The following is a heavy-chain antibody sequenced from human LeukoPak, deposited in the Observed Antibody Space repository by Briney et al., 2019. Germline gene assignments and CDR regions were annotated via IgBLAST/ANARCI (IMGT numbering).Heavy chain of an antibody. V-gene: IGHV4-38-2*01. CDR3: ARVTYYYDSSAYYPPGYFDY. Sequence: SETLSLTCDVSGYSINTSYYWGWIRQPPGKGLEWIGAIYHSGSTYYKPSLQSRVTISVDTSKNQFSLRLNSVTAAVTAMYYCARVTYYYDSSAYYPPGYFDYWGQGALVTVSS. J-gene: IGHJ4*02. CDR2: IYHSGST. D-gene: IGHD3-22*01. CDR1: GYSINTSYY.